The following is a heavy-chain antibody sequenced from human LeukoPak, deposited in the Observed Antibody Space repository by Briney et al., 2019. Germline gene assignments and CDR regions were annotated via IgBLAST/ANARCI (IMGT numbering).Heavy chain of an antibody. CDR3: ARDAGYSYGYIYYYYGMDV. CDR1: GFTFSSYG. D-gene: IGHD5-18*01. J-gene: IGHJ6*04. V-gene: IGHV3-33*01. Sequence: PGRSLKLSCAASGFTFSSYGMHWVRQAPGKGLEWVAVIWYDGSNKYYADSVKGRFTISTDNSKNTLYLQMNSLRAEDTAVYYCARDAGYSYGYIYYYYGMDVWGKGTTVTVSS. CDR2: IWYDGSNK.